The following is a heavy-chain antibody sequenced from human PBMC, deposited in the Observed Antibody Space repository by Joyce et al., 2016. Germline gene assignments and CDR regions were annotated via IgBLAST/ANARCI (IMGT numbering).Heavy chain of an antibody. CDR3: ARHAAYRDYGSRGFIQD. Sequence: QVQLVQSGPEVKNPGSSVKVSCKASGGTFSSYAISWVRQAPGQGLEWMGGMIAMFETTNYAQKFQGRVTITADKFTGTAYMELSGLRSDDTAVYYCARHAAYRDYGSRGFIQDWGQGTLVTVSS. CDR2: MIAMFETT. V-gene: IGHV1-69*06. D-gene: IGHD3-22*01. CDR1: GGTFSSYA. J-gene: IGHJ1*01.